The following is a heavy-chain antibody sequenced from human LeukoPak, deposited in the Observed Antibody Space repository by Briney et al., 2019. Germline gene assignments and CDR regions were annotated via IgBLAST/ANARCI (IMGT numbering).Heavy chain of an antibody. D-gene: IGHD3-22*01. J-gene: IGHJ3*02. V-gene: IGHV4-59*01. CDR3: AAGGGYTAFDI. CDR2: IYYSGNT. CDR1: GGSISSYY. Sequence: SETLSLTCTVSGGSISSYYWSWIRQPPGKGLEWIGYIYYSGNTNYNPSLKSRVTISVDTSKNQFSLKLRSVTAADTAVYYCAAGGGYTAFDIWGQGTMVTVSS.